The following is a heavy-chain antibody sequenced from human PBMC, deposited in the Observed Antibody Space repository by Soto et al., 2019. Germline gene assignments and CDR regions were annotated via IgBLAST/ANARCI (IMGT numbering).Heavy chain of an antibody. CDR3: ARNHGSGSYYHYYYYYYMDV. D-gene: IGHD3-10*01. J-gene: IGHJ6*03. CDR2: IYHSGST. CDR1: SGSISSSNW. Sequence: PSETLSLTCAVSSGSISSSNWWSWVRQPPGKGLEWIGEIYHSGSTNYNPSLKSRVTISVDKSKNQFSLKLSSVTAADTAAYYCARNHGSGSYYHYYYYYYMDVWGKGTKVTSP. V-gene: IGHV4-4*02.